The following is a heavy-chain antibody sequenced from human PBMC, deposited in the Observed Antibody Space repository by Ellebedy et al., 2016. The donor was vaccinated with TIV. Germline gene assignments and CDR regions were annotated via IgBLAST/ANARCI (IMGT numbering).Heavy chain of an antibody. J-gene: IGHJ5*02. CDR1: GLTFYGSW. D-gene: IGHD3-16*01. CDR2: INPDGSTR. CDR3: VRDMIRGDTIEL. Sequence: GESLKISCAASGLTFYGSWMYWVRQAPGKGLEWVANINPDGSTRTSVDSVRGRFTTSRDDAKNSVYLQMASLRAEDTAVYYCVRDMIRGDTIELWGQGTLVTVSS. V-gene: IGHV3-7*01.